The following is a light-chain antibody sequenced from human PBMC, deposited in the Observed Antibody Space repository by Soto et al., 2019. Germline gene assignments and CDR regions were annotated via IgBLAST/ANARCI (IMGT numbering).Light chain of an antibody. CDR3: QQYGNSVPFT. Sequence: EIVLTQSPGTLSLSPGETATLSCRSSQSVISSYLAWYQQKPGQPPRLLIFGTSIRATGIPDRISGRGSGTDFSLTISTLEPEDFAVYYCQQYGNSVPFTFGQGTKLEIK. CDR2: GTS. V-gene: IGKV3-20*01. CDR1: QSVISSY. J-gene: IGKJ2*01.